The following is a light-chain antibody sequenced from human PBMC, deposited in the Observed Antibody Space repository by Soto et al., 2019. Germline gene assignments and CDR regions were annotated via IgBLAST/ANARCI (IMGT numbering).Light chain of an antibody. V-gene: IGKV1-9*01. J-gene: IGKJ2*01. Sequence: DIQLTQSPSFLSASVGDRVTITCRASQGISSSLAWFQQKPGKAPKLLIYAASTLQSRVPSRFSGSGSGTAVTLTINSLQPEDFATYYCQQVNTYPHTFGQGTKIEIK. CDR2: AAS. CDR3: QQVNTYPHT. CDR1: QGISSS.